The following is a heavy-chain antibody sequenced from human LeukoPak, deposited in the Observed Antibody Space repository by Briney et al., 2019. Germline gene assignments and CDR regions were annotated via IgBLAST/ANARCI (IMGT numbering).Heavy chain of an antibody. D-gene: IGHD2-8*01. V-gene: IGHV4-39*07. J-gene: IGHJ4*02. CDR2: ISFDGNS. CDR1: GGSITSNPYY. CDR3: ARINGGI. Sequence: SETLSLTCTVTGGSITSNPYYWGCIRQPPGKGLEWIGSISFDGNSYYDPSLKSRVTVSRDTSKNQFSLKVNSVTAADTAVYYCARINGGIWGQGTLVTVSS.